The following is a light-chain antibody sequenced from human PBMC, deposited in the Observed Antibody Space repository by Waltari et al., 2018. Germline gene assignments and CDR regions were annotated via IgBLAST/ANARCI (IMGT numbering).Light chain of an antibody. V-gene: IGKV3-20*01. Sequence: VLTQSPGTLSLSPGERATLSCRASQSLTKRYLAWYQQKPCQAPRLLIYGASSRAAGIPDRFSCSGSGTDFTLTISRLEPEDSALYYCQQYGSSIMYTFGQGTKLEIK. CDR1: QSLTKRY. CDR3: QQYGSSIMYT. CDR2: GAS. J-gene: IGKJ2*01.